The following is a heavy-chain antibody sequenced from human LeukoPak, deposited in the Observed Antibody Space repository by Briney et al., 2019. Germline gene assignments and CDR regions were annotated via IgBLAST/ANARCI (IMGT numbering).Heavy chain of an antibody. V-gene: IGHV4-59*01. Sequence: PSETLSLTCTVPGGSISSYYWSWIRQPPGKGLEWIGYIYYSGSTNYNPSLKSRVTISVDTSKNQFSLKLDSVTAADTAVYYCARPRDYGGPRYAFDIWGQGTMVTVSS. CDR1: GGSISSYY. J-gene: IGHJ3*02. D-gene: IGHD4-23*01. CDR2: IYYSGST. CDR3: ARPRDYGGPRYAFDI.